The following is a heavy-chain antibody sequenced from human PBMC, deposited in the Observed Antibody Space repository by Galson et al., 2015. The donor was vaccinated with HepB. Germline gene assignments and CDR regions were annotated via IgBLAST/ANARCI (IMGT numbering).Heavy chain of an antibody. Sequence: SLRLSCAVSGFTFSDYPMSWIRQAPGKGLEWVSYISSSRSYTIYADSVEGRFTISRDNAKNSLYLQMNSLRAEDTAAYYCAREGVLWFGELLGAFDIWGQGTMVTVSS. CDR1: GFTFSDYP. D-gene: IGHD3-10*01. CDR3: AREGVLWFGELLGAFDI. V-gene: IGHV3-11*06. J-gene: IGHJ3*02. CDR2: ISSSRSYT.